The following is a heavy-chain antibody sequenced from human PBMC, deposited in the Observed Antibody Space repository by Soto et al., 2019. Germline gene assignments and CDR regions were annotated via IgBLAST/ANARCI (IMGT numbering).Heavy chain of an antibody. Sequence: SETLSLTCTVSGGSVSSGSYYWSWIRQPPGKGLEWIGYIYYSGSTNYNPSLKSRVTISVDTSKDQFSLKLSSVTAADTAVYYCARDHPGYDFWSGYYRANWFDPWGQGTLVTVSS. CDR1: GGSVSSGSYY. V-gene: IGHV4-61*01. J-gene: IGHJ5*02. D-gene: IGHD3-3*01. CDR3: ARDHPGYDFWSGYYRANWFDP. CDR2: IYYSGST.